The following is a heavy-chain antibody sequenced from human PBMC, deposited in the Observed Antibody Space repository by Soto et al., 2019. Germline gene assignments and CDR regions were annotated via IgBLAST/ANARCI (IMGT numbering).Heavy chain of an antibody. CDR2: KAYGGTT. V-gene: IGHV3-49*02. D-gene: IGHD3-22*01. CDR3: TRVLKGGYYDSSGYEDAFDI. Sequence: KAYGGTTEYAASVKGRFTISRDDSKSIAYLQMNNLKTEDTAVYYCTRVLKGGYYDSSGYEDAFDIWGQGTMVTVSS. J-gene: IGHJ3*02.